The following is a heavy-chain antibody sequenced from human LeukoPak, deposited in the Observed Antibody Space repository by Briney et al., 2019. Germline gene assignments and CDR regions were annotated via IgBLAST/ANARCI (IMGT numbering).Heavy chain of an antibody. CDR2: IYPGDSDT. V-gene: IGHV5-51*01. CDR1: GYSFTSYW. CDR3: ARHRWPVRQASYYFDY. D-gene: IGHD4-23*01. Sequence: GESLKISCKGSGYSFTSYWIGWVRQMPGKGLEWMGIIYPGDSDTRYSPSFQGQVTISADKSISTAYLQWSSLKASDTAMYYCARHRWPVRQASYYFDYWGQGTLVTVSS. J-gene: IGHJ4*02.